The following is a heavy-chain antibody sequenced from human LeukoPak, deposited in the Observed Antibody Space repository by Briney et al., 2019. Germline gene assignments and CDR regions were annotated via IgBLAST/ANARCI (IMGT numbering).Heavy chain of an antibody. D-gene: IGHD2-2*01. V-gene: IGHV4-59*01. CDR2: IYYSGST. Sequence: PSETLSLTCTVSGGSISSYYWSWIRQPPGKGLEGIGYIYYSGSTNYNPSLKRRVTISVDTSKNQFSLKLRSMTAADTAVYYCARFEVVPAANPPYWYFDLWGRGTLVTVSS. J-gene: IGHJ2*01. CDR3: ARFEVVPAANPPYWYFDL. CDR1: GGSISSYY.